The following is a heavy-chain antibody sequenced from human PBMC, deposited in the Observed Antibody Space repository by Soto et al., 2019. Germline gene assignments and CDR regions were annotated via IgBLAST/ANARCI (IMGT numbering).Heavy chain of an antibody. D-gene: IGHD3-10*01. CDR1: GFTFSLYS. V-gene: IGHV3-48*02. Sequence: EVQLVESGGGLVQPGWSLRLSCAASGFTFSLYSMSWVRQAPGKGLEWVSYISRSSTGIHYADSVKGRFTISRDDATNSMTLQMNSLRDGDTAVYYCARAVTWGLDVWGQGTTGSISS. CDR2: ISRSSTGI. CDR3: ARAVTWGLDV. J-gene: IGHJ6*02.